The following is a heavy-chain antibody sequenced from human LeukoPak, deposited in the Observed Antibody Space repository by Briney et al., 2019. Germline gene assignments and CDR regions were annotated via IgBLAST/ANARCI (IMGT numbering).Heavy chain of an antibody. J-gene: IGHJ5*02. CDR2: ISSSGSTI. D-gene: IGHD2-15*01. CDR3: ARVGVVVAATGNLWFDP. CDR1: GFTYSSYE. V-gene: IGHV3-48*03. Sequence: GGSLRLSCAASGFTYSSYEMNWVRQAPGKGLEGVSYISSSGSTIYYADSVKGRFTIPRDNAKNSLYLQMNSLRAEDTAVYYCARVGVVVAATGNLWFDPWGQGTLVTVSS.